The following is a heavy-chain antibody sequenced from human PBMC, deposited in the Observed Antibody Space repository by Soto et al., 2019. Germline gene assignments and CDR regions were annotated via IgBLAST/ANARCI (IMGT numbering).Heavy chain of an antibody. CDR2: SRNKADSYTP. CDR3: ACDYRDY. Sequence: EVQLVESGGGLVQAGGSLRLSCAVSGFTFSDHHMDWVRQAPGKGLEWVGRSRNKADSYTPEYAASVKGRFTISRDDSKNSLYLQVDSLKTDEPAVYYGACDYRDYWGQGTLVTVSS. V-gene: IGHV3-72*01. J-gene: IGHJ4*02. D-gene: IGHD4-17*01. CDR1: GFTFSDHH.